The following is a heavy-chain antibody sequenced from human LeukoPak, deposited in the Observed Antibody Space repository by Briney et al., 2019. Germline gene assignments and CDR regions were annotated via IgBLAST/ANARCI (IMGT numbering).Heavy chain of an antibody. V-gene: IGHV5-10-1*01. CDR2: IDRSDSYT. Sequence: GESLRISCRGSGYSFTSYCSNWVRQMRGKPLEWLGRIDRSDSYTNYSLSFHGHVPISADKSIRTAYLPWSSLTVSATAMYSCARQRDGADYWGEKTLVTVSS. CDR1: GYSFTSYC. D-gene: IGHD5-24*01. J-gene: IGHJ4*02. CDR3: ARQRDGADY.